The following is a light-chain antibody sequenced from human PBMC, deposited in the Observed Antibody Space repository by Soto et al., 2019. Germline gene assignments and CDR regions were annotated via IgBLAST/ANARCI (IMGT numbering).Light chain of an antibody. CDR2: GAS. V-gene: IGKV3-15*01. J-gene: IGKJ1*01. CDR3: QQYNTWLWT. Sequence: EVVMTQSPATLSVSPGERVTLSCRASQSINANLAWYQQKPGQAPRLLIHGASTRATGIPARFSGSGFGTEFILTISSRQSEDFAVYYCQQYNTWLWTFGQGTKVEIQ. CDR1: QSINAN.